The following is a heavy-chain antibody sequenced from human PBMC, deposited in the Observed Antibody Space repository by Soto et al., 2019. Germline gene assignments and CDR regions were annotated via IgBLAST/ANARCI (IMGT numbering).Heavy chain of an antibody. CDR2: IYSGGST. CDR3: ARGVPITPGTFDY. V-gene: IGHV3-53*01. CDR1: GFTVSSTY. Sequence: GGSLRLSCAASGFTVSSTYMSWVRQAPGKGLEWVSIIYSGGSTFYADSVKGRFTIARYNSKNTLYLQMNSLRAEDTAVYYCARGVPITPGTFDYRGLGTLVTVSS. J-gene: IGHJ4*02. D-gene: IGHD5-12*01.